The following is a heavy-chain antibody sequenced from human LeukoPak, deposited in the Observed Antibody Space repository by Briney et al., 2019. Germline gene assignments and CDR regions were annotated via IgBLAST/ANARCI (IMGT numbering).Heavy chain of an antibody. V-gene: IGHV5-10-1*01. CDR2: IDPSDSYT. CDR1: GYTFIHYW. J-gene: IGHJ6*02. CDR3: ARQEGYCSGTSCYGHFGMDV. Sequence: GESLKISFKGSGYTFIHYWITWVRQMPGKGLEWMGRIDPSDSYTNFSPSFEGHVTIAVDKSISTAYLQWNSLRASDTAMYYCARQEGYCSGTSCYGHFGMDVWGQGTTVSVSS. D-gene: IGHD2-2*01.